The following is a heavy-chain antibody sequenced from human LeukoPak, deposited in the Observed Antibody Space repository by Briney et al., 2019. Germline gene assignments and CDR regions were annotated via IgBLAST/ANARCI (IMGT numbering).Heavy chain of an antibody. CDR2: INPNSGGT. CDR1: GYTFSNYA. Sequence: ASVKVSCKASGYTFSNYAMNWVRQAPGQRLEWMGWINPNSGGTNYAQKFQGRVTMTRDTSISTAYMELSRLRSDDTAVYYCARAPLSLEITFGGVIVDFDYWGQGTLVTVSS. D-gene: IGHD3-16*02. V-gene: IGHV1-2*02. CDR3: ARAPLSLEITFGGVIVDFDY. J-gene: IGHJ4*02.